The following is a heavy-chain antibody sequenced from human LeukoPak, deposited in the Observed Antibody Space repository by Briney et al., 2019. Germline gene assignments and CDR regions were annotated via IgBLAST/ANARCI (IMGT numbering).Heavy chain of an antibody. CDR2: ISGSGGST. Sequence: GGSLRLSCAASGFTFSSYAMSWVRQAPGKGLEWVSAISGSGGSTYYADSVKGRFTISRDNAKNSLYLQMNSLRAEDTAVYYCARELYDYVWGSYRAFDYWGQGTLVTVSS. CDR1: GFTFSSYA. D-gene: IGHD3-16*02. CDR3: ARELYDYVWGSYRAFDY. V-gene: IGHV3-23*01. J-gene: IGHJ4*02.